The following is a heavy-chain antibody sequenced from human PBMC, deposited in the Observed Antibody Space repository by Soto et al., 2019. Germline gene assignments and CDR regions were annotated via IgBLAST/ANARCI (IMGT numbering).Heavy chain of an antibody. J-gene: IGHJ4*02. CDR2: MSSDGSKI. D-gene: IGHD1-26*01. CDR1: GFDFTYYA. CDR3: AKDEGVGGTLGLSDY. Sequence: QVQLVESGGGAVQPGASLRLSCVASGFDFTYYAIHWVRQAPGKGLESVAVMSSDGSKIHHTDSVKGRFTISRDNSKNTLYLQMNSLRKEDTAVYFCAKDEGVGGTLGLSDYWGQGTLVSVSS. V-gene: IGHV3-30*18.